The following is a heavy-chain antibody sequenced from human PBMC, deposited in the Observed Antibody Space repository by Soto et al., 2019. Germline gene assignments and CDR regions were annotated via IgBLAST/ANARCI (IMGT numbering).Heavy chain of an antibody. V-gene: IGHV4-34*01. D-gene: IGHD1-26*01. CDR2: INHSGST. CDR1: GGSFSGYY. J-gene: IGHJ6*02. Sequence: ETLSLTCAVYGGSFSGYYWGWIRQPPGKGLEWIGEINHSGSTNYNPSLKSRVTISVDTSKNQFSLKLSSVTAADTAVYYCARASGVGATTYYYYGMDVWGQGTTVTVYS. CDR3: ARASGVGATTYYYYGMDV.